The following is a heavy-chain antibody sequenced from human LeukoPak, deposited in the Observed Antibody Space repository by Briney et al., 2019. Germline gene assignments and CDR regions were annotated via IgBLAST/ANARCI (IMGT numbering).Heavy chain of an antibody. Sequence: SETLSLTCTVSGGSISHYYWSWIRQPPGKGLEWIGYIYYSGSTNYTPSLKRRVTISVDTSKNQFSLNLSSVTAADTAVYYCARPATVTTSFWYFDLWGRGTLVTVSS. V-gene: IGHV4-59*08. CDR1: GGSISHYY. J-gene: IGHJ2*01. CDR2: IYYSGST. D-gene: IGHD4-17*01. CDR3: ARPATVTTSFWYFDL.